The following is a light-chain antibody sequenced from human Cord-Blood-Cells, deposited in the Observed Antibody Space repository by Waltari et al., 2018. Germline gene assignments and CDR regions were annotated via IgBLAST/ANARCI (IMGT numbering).Light chain of an antibody. CDR1: SSDVGSYNR. V-gene: IGLV2-18*02. J-gene: IGLJ2*01. Sequence: QSALTQPPSVSGSPGQSVTIPCTGTSSDVGSYNRVSWYQQPPGTAPKLMIYEVSNRPSGVPDRFSGSKSGNTASLTISELQAEDEADYYCSSYTSSSTYVVFGGGTKLTVL. CDR2: EVS. CDR3: SSYTSSSTYVV.